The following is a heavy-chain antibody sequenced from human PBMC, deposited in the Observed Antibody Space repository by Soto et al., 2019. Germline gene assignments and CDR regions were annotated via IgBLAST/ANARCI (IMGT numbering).Heavy chain of an antibody. V-gene: IGHV3-7*04. CDR3: ARFYYDSSGYLPSPYYYYYGMDV. CDR2: IKQDGSEK. CDR1: EFNFRSYW. Sequence: PGGSQILSCTASEFNFRSYWMSWVRQDPGKGLEWVANIKQDGSEKYYVDSVKGRFTISRDNAKNSLYLQMNSLRAEDTAVYYCARFYYDSSGYLPSPYYYYYGMDVWGQGTTVTVSS. J-gene: IGHJ6*02. D-gene: IGHD3-22*01.